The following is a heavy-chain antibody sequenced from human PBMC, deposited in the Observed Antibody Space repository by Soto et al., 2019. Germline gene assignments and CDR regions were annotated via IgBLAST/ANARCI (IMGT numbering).Heavy chain of an antibody. CDR1: GGSISSYY. V-gene: IGHV4-59*08. CDR2: IYYSGST. CDR3: ARRYGYYFDY. Sequence: QVQLQESGPGLVKPSETLSLTCTVSGGSISSYYWSWIRQPPGKGLEWIGYIYYSGSTNYNPSLKSRVTISVDTSEIQLSRKLSSVTAADTAVYYCARRYGYYFDYWGQGTLVTVSS. D-gene: IGHD4-17*01. J-gene: IGHJ4*02.